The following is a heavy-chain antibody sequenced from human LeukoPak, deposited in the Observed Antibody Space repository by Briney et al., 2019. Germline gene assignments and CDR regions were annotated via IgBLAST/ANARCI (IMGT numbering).Heavy chain of an antibody. CDR2: ISGSGGST. CDR3: AMRTTVTTVYYYYMDV. Sequence: GGSLRLSCAASGFTFSSYAMSWVRQAPGKGLEWVSAISGSGGSTYYADSVKGRFTISRDNSKNMLYLQMNSLRAEDTAIYYCAMRTTVTTVYYYYMDVWGEGTTVTVSS. CDR1: GFTFSSYA. J-gene: IGHJ6*03. V-gene: IGHV3-23*01. D-gene: IGHD4-17*01.